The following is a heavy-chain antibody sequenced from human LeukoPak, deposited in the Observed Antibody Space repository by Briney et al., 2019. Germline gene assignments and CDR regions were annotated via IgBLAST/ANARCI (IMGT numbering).Heavy chain of an antibody. Sequence: SETLSLTCTVSGYSISSDYYWGWIRQPPGKGLEWIGSIHRSGSTDYNPSLESRVTISVDTSKNQFSLMLSSVTAADTAVYYCARDVGATVHGYWGQGTLVTVSS. CDR3: ARDVGATVHGY. J-gene: IGHJ4*02. CDR1: GYSISSDYY. CDR2: IHRSGST. V-gene: IGHV4-38-2*02. D-gene: IGHD1-26*01.